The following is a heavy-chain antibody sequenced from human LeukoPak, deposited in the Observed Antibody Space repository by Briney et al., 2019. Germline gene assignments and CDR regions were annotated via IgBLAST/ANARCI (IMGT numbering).Heavy chain of an antibody. CDR1: GFTFSSYG. D-gene: IGHD4-17*01. CDR3: ARSRTTVTWGSFDY. V-gene: IGHV3-30*02. J-gene: IGHJ4*02. CDR2: IRYDGSNK. Sequence: GGSLRLSCAASGFTFSSYGMHWVRQAPGKGLEWVAFIRYDGSNKYYADSVKGRFTISRDNSKNTLYLQMNSLRAEDTAVYYCARSRTTVTWGSFDYWGQGTLVTVSS.